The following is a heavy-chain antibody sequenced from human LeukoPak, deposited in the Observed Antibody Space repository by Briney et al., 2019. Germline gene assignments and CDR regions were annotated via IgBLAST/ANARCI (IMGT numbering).Heavy chain of an antibody. CDR2: IRRRAYGGAA. CDR1: GFAFDDFA. CDR3: SRNGLVDFDY. Sequence: PGGCLRLSCTTSGFAFDDFAMSWVRQPAGKGLEWVGFIRRRAYGGAAEYAASVKGRFIISRDDSKGIAYLQMNSLKPEDTAVYYCSRNGLVDFDYWGQGSRVIVSP. J-gene: IGHJ4*02. V-gene: IGHV3-49*04.